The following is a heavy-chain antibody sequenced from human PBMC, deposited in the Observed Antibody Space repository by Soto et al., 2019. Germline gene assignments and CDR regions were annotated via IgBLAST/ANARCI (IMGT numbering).Heavy chain of an antibody. CDR1: GYTFTSYG. V-gene: IGHV1-18*01. J-gene: IGHJ6*02. Sequence: QVQLVQSGAEVKKPGASVKVSCKASGYTFTSYGISWVRQAPGQGLEWMGWISAYNGNTNYAQKLQGRVTMTTDTSTSTAYMELRSLRSDDTAVYYCARVRSRITIFGVVIKGLYGMDVWGQGTTVTVSS. CDR2: ISAYNGNT. CDR3: ARVRSRITIFGVVIKGLYGMDV. D-gene: IGHD3-3*01.